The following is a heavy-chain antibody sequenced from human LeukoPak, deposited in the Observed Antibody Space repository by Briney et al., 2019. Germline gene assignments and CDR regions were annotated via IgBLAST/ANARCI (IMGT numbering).Heavy chain of an antibody. V-gene: IGHV1-18*01. J-gene: IGHJ6*02. CDR2: ISAYNGNT. Sequence: ASVKVSCKASGYIFTSYGISWVRQAPGQGLEWMGWISAYNGNTNYAQKFQGRVTITADKSTSTAYMELSSLRSEDTAVYYCAREYTDYYYGMDVWGQGTTVTVSS. CDR1: GYIFTSYG. CDR3: AREYTDYYYGMDV. D-gene: IGHD2-2*02.